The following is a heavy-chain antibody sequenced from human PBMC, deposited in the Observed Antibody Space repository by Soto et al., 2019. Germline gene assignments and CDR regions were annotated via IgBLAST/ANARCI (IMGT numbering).Heavy chain of an antibody. CDR1: GFTFTSYA. V-gene: IGHV3-23*01. CDR2: ISGSGGST. J-gene: IGHJ2*01. Sequence: EVQLLESGGGLVQPGGSLRLSCAASGFTFTSYAMNWVRQAPGKGLEWVSVISGSGGSTYYADSVKGRFTISRDNSKNPLYLQMNILRAEDTAVYYCAKRTTGWYFDLWGRGTLVTVSS. CDR3: AKRTTGWYFDL.